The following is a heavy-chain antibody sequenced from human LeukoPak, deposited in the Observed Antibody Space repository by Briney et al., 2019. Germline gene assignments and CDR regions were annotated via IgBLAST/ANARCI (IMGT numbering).Heavy chain of an antibody. CDR2: INPSGGST. CDR3: AGAMTPAYYFYY. J-gene: IGHJ4*02. D-gene: IGHD1-14*01. Sequence: ASVKVSCKATGYTFTTYYMHWVRQAPGQGLEWMGIINPSGGSTSYARKFQGRVTMTRDTSTSTVYMELSSLRSEDTAVYYCAGAMTPAYYFYYWGQGTLVTVSS. V-gene: IGHV1-46*01. CDR1: GYTFTTYY.